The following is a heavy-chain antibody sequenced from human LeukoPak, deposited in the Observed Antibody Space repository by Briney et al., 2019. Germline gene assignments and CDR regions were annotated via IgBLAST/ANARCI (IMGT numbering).Heavy chain of an antibody. CDR1: GFTFSSYA. Sequence: GGSLRLSCAATGFTFSSYAMSWVRQAPGKGLEWVSAISGSGGSTYYADSVKGRFTISRDNSKNTLYLQMNSLRAEDTAVYYCAKDRSIAARLSLFDYWGQGTLVTVSS. CDR2: ISGSGGST. V-gene: IGHV3-23*01. D-gene: IGHD6-6*01. J-gene: IGHJ4*02. CDR3: AKDRSIAARLSLFDY.